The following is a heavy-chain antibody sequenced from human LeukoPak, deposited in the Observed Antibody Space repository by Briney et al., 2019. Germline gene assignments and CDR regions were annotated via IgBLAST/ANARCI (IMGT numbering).Heavy chain of an antibody. CDR1: GYTFTDYG. D-gene: IGHD1-26*01. Sequence: AAVKVSCKASGYTFTDYGISWVRQAPGQGLEWMGYINPHSGVTHYAQKFQGRVTMTRDTSISTAHMELTRLTSDDTAVYYCASQAILGETTNSFDYWGQGALVTVSS. CDR2: INPHSGVT. CDR3: ASQAILGETTNSFDY. J-gene: IGHJ4*02. V-gene: IGHV1-2*02.